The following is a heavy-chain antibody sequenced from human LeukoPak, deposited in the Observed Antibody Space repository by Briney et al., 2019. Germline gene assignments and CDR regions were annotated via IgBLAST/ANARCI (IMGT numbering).Heavy chain of an antibody. CDR2: MYSGGGT. V-gene: IGHV3-53*01. Sequence: GGSLRLSCAASGFSVTRNYVSWVRQAPGKGLEWVSLMYSGGGTSYADSVKGRFTISRDNSKNTLYLQMNSLRAEDTAVYYCAKGAYRVRGVLRLMDVWGQGTTVTVSS. J-gene: IGHJ6*02. CDR1: GFSVTRNY. CDR3: AKGAYRVRGVLRLMDV. D-gene: IGHD3-10*01.